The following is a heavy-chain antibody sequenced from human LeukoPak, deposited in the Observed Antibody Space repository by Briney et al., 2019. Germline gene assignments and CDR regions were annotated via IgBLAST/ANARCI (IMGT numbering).Heavy chain of an antibody. Sequence: GGSLRLSCVGSGFTFAKYAMTWVREAPGKGLELVSVISGSGNVTYYSESVKGRFTISRDNSKRTLYLQMDSLRADDTAIYYCAKDRPGANWGQGTLVLVSS. CDR1: GFTFAKYA. V-gene: IGHV3-23*01. J-gene: IGHJ4*02. CDR2: ISGSGNVT. CDR3: AKDRPGAN.